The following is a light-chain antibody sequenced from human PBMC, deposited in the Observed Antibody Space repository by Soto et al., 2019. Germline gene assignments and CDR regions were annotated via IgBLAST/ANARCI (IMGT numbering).Light chain of an antibody. CDR2: AAS. CDR1: QGIAGY. V-gene: IGKV1-9*01. CDR3: QQFASSPRT. Sequence: DIQLTQSPSFLSSSVQDRVTITCRASQGIAGYLAWYHQKPGKAPKLLILAASNLQSGVQSRFRGSGSGTEFTLTISSLQPEAFATYWCQQFASSPRTFGQGPKV. J-gene: IGKJ1*01.